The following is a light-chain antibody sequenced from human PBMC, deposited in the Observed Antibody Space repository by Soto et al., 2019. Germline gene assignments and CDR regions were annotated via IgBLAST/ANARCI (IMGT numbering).Light chain of an antibody. CDR1: QSVSSSY. CDR2: GAS. CDR3: QQYGSSPPFT. V-gene: IGKV3-20*01. Sequence: EIVLTQSPGTLSLSPGERATLSCRASQSVSSSYLAWYHQKPGQAPRLLIYGASSRATGIPDRFSGSGSGTDFTVIISRLEPEDLAVYYCQQYGSSPPFTFGPGTKVDIK. J-gene: IGKJ3*01.